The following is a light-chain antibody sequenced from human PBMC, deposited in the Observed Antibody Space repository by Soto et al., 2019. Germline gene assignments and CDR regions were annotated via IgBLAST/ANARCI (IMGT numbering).Light chain of an antibody. V-gene: IGLV2-23*02. CDR3: SSYAGSVTLFV. J-gene: IGLJ1*01. Sequence: QSALTQPASVSGSPGQSITISCTGTSNDVGFYDLVSWYQQHPGKAPKLLIYEVSKRPSGVSDRFSGSKSGHTASLTISGRQSEDEADYYCSSYAGSVTLFVFGTGTKVTVL. CDR2: EVS. CDR1: SNDVGFYDL.